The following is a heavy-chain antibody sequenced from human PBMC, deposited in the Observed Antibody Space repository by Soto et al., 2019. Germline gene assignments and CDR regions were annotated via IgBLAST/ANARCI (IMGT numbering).Heavy chain of an antibody. D-gene: IGHD5-12*01. V-gene: IGHV1-58*02. CDR1: GFTFTSSA. J-gene: IGHJ6*03. CDR2: IVVGSGNT. CDR3: AASGYSGYDLFPLNYYYYMDV. Sequence: GASVKVSCKASGFTFTSSAMQWVRQARGQRLEWIGWIVVGSGNTNYAQKFQERVTITRDMSTSTAYMELSSLRSEDTAVYYCAASGYSGYDLFPLNYYYYMDVWGKGTTVTVS.